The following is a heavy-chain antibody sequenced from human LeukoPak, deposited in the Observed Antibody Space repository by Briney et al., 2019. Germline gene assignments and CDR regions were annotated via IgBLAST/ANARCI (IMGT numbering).Heavy chain of an antibody. CDR2: VSGSGGST. V-gene: IGHV3-23*01. D-gene: IGHD1-26*01. J-gene: IGHJ6*03. Sequence: PGGSLRLSCATSGFTFSSYGMSWVRQAPGKGLEWVSAVSGSGGSTYYADSVKGRFTISRDNGKNSMYLQMHSLRAEDTAVYYCVRAEVGTTLKYYYYYMDVWGKGTTVTVSS. CDR3: VRAEVGTTLKYYYYYMDV. CDR1: GFTFSSYG.